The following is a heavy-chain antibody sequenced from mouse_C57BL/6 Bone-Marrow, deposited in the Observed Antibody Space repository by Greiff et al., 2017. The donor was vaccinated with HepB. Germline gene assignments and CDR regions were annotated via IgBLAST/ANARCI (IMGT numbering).Heavy chain of an antibody. CDR1: GFTFSDYG. CDR2: ISSGSSTI. D-gene: IGHD1-1*01. Sequence: DVKLVESGGGLVKPGGSLKLSCAASGFTFSDYGMHWVRQAPEKGLEWVAYISSGSSTIYYADTVKGRFTISRDNAKNTLFLQMTSLRSEDTAMYYCARGHTTVVAPDYFDYWGQGTTLTVSS. J-gene: IGHJ2*01. V-gene: IGHV5-17*01. CDR3: ARGHTTVVAPDYFDY.